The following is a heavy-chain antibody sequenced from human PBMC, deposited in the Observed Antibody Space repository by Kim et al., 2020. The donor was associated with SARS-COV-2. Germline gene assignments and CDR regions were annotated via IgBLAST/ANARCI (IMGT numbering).Heavy chain of an antibody. CDR2: IRNSGTTI. CDR1: GFTFSSYS. J-gene: IGHJ4*02. V-gene: IGHV3-48*02. Sequence: GGYLRLSCAASGFTFSSYSMNWVRQAPGKGLEWVSYIRNSGTTIYYADSVKGRFTISRDDAKNSLYLQMNSLRDEDTAVYYCARARTGHSGTWYFDYWGQGTLVTVSS. D-gene: IGHD1-26*01. CDR3: ARARTGHSGTWYFDY.